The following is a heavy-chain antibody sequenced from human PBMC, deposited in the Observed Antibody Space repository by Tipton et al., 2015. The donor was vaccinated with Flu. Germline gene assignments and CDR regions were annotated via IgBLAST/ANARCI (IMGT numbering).Heavy chain of an antibody. CDR3: ARDFPLDCSGYCWGFGP. D-gene: IGHD3-22*01. J-gene: IGHJ5*02. V-gene: IGHV4-39*07. Sequence: TLSLTCTVSGASISSSPYFWGWIRQPPGKGLEWIGSISYGGSTYYNPSLKSRVTMSVDTSKNQFSLKLSSVTAAGTAVYYCARDFPLDCSGYCWGFGPWGQGTLVTVSS. CDR1: GASISSSPYF. CDR2: ISYGGST.